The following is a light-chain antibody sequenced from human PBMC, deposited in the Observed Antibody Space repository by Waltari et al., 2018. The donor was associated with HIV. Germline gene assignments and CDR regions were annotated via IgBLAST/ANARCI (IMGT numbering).Light chain of an antibody. CDR1: QFVTGNY. CDR2: GAS. CDR3: QQYGGSWT. V-gene: IGKV3-20*01. Sequence: VLTQSPVSLSLSPGETATLSCRASQFVTGNYLAWYRQKPGQAPRLLINGASSRATGIPERISASGSGTDFTLTISRLEPDDSAVYYCQQYGGSWTFGQGTKVEIK. J-gene: IGKJ1*01.